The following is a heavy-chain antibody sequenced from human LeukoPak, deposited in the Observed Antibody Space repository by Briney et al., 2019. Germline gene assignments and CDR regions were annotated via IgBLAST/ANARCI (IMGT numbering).Heavy chain of an antibody. J-gene: IGHJ3*02. D-gene: IGHD3-10*01. CDR3: ARDRPITMVRGDAFDI. CDR2: ISGSGSNT. CDR1: GFTFTNYA. V-gene: IGHV3-23*01. Sequence: QPAGSLRLSCAASGFTFTNYAMTWVRQAPGKGLEWVSVISGSGSNTDYADSVKGRFTISRDNSKNTLYLQMNSLRAEDTAVYYCARDRPITMVRGDAFDIWGQGTMVTVSS.